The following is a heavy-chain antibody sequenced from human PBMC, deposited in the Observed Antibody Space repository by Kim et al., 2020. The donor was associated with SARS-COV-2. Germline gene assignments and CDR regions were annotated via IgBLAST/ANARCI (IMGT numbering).Heavy chain of an antibody. CDR3: ARYQGYIGYDFCY. CDR2: INPNSGGT. V-gene: IGHV1-2*06. J-gene: IGHJ4*03. Sequence: ASVKVSCKASGYTFTANYMHWVRQAPGQGLEWMGRINPNSGGTDYAQKFQGRVIMTRDTSINTAYMELSRLKSDDTAMYYFARYQGYIGYDFCY. CDR1: GYTFTANY. D-gene: IGHD5-12*01.